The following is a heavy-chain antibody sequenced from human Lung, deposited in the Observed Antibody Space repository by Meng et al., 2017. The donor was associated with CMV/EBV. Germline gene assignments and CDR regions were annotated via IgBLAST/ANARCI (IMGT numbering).Heavy chain of an antibody. Sequence: ASXXVSCRASGYTFTSYGISWVRQAPGQGLEWMGWISAYNGNKNYDQKLQGRVTMTTDASTSTAYMELRSLRSDDTAVEYCARNVMEPSDYWGQGTLVTVSS. CDR3: ARNVMEPSDY. D-gene: IGHD1-1*01. V-gene: IGHV1-18*01. CDR1: GYTFTSYG. CDR2: ISAYNGNK. J-gene: IGHJ4*02.